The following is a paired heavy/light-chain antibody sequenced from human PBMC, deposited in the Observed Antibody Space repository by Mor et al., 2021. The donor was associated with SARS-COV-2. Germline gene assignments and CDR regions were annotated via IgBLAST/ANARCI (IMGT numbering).Light chain of an antibody. CDR1: QSLVYSDGNTY. J-gene: IGKJ1*01. CDR2: KVS. Sequence: DVVMTQSPLSLPVTLGQPASISCRSSQSLVYSDGNTYLNWFQQRPGQSPRRLIYKVSNRDSGVPDRFSGSGSGTDFTLKISRVEAEDVGVYYCMQGTHWPRAFGQGTKVEIK. V-gene: IGKV2-30*01. CDR3: MQGTHWPRA.
Heavy chain of an antibody. J-gene: IGHJ6*02. Sequence: QVQLQESGPGLVKPSQTLSLTCTVSGGSISSGGYYWSWIRQHPGKGLEWIGYIYYSGSTYYNPSLKSLVTISVDTSKNQFSLKLSSVTAADTAVYYCAREARPGWFGAEDYGMDVWGQGTTVTVSS. CDR3: AREARPGWFGAEDYGMDV. D-gene: IGHD3-10*01. CDR2: IYYSGST. V-gene: IGHV4-31*01. CDR1: GGSISSGGYY.